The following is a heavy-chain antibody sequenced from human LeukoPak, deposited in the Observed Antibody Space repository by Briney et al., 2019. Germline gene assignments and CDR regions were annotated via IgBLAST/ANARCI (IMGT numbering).Heavy chain of an antibody. CDR1: GFTFSSYA. J-gene: IGHJ4*02. CDR3: ARDLSGWYGGGDY. Sequence: GGSLRPSCAASGFTFSSYAMHWVRQAPGKGLEWVAVISYDGSNKYYADSVKGRFTISRDNSKNTLYLQMNSLRAEDTAVYYCARDLSGWYGGGDYWGQGTLVTVSS. V-gene: IGHV3-30-3*01. D-gene: IGHD6-19*01. CDR2: ISYDGSNK.